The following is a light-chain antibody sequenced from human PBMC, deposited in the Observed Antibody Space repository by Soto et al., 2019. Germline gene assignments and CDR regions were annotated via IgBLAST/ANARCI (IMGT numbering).Light chain of an antibody. V-gene: IGLV1-44*01. Sequence: QSVLTQPPSASGTPGQRVTISCSGSSSNIGSNTVNWYQQLPGTAPKLLIYSNNQRPSGVAARFSGSKSGASASLAISGLQYEDEDDYYCAAWDDSLNGQVFGGGTKLTVL. CDR1: SSNIGSNT. J-gene: IGLJ3*02. CDR3: AAWDDSLNGQV. CDR2: SNN.